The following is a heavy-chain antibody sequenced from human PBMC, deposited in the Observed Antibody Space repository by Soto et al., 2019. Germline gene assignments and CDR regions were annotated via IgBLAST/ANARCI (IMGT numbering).Heavy chain of an antibody. V-gene: IGHV3-33*01. Sequence: QVQLVESGGGVVQPGRSLRLSCAASGFTFSSYGMHWVRQAPGKGLEWVAVIWYDGSNKYYADSVKGRFTISRDNSKNTLYLPMNSLRAEDTAVYYCARASGSPWGQGTLVTVSS. CDR3: ARASGSP. CDR2: IWYDGSNK. J-gene: IGHJ5*02. D-gene: IGHD1-26*01. CDR1: GFTFSSYG.